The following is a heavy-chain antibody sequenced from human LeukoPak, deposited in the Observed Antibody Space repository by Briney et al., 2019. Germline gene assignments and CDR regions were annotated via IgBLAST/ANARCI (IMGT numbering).Heavy chain of an antibody. CDR1: GFTFSSYS. CDR2: ISSSSSYI. V-gene: IGHV3-21*01. J-gene: IGHJ5*02. CDR3: ARRSDGGWFDP. Sequence: PGGSLRLSCAASGFTFSSYSMNWVRQAPGKGLEWVSSISSSSSYIYYADSVKGRFTISRDNAKNSLYLQMNSLRAEDTAVYYCARRSDGGWFDPWGQGTLVTVPS. D-gene: IGHD2-21*02.